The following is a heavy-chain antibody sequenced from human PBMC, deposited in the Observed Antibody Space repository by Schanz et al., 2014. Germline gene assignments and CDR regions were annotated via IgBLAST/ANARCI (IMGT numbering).Heavy chain of an antibody. Sequence: QVQVMQSGAAVKRPGSSMKVSCKASGGTFSDYTFSWVRQAPGQGLEWMGRINTNTGNPTYAQGFTGRFVFSLDTSVSTAYLQISFLKADDTAVFFCARGEANWGQYWGQGTLVTVSS. J-gene: IGHJ4*02. V-gene: IGHV7-4-1*02. CDR1: GGTFSDYT. CDR2: INTNTGNP. D-gene: IGHD7-27*01. CDR3: ARGEANWGQY.